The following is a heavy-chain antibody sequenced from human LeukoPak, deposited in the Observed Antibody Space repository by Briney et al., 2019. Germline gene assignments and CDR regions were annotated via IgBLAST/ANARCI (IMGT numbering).Heavy chain of an antibody. Sequence: ASVKVSCKASGYTFTSYGISWVRQAPGQGLEWMGWISAYNGNTNYAQKLQGRVTMTTDTSTSTAYMELRSLRSDDTAVYYCARVDYYDSSGYLLPLFDYWGQGTLVTVPS. CDR3: ARVDYYDSSGYLLPLFDY. J-gene: IGHJ4*02. CDR2: ISAYNGNT. V-gene: IGHV1-18*01. CDR1: GYTFTSYG. D-gene: IGHD3-22*01.